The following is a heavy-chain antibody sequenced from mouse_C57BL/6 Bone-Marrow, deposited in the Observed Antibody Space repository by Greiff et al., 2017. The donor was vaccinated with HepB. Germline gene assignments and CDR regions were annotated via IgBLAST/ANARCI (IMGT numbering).Heavy chain of an antibody. CDR2: IHPNSGST. CDR3: ASLGLRYFDY. V-gene: IGHV1-64*01. D-gene: IGHD6-1*01. J-gene: IGHJ2*01. CDR1: GYTFTSYW. Sequence: VQLQQSGAELVKPGASVKLSCKASGYTFTSYWMHWVKQRPGQGLEWIGMIHPNSGSTNYNEKFKSKATLTVDKSSSTAYMQLSSLTSEDSAVYYCASLGLRYFDYWGQGTTLTVSS.